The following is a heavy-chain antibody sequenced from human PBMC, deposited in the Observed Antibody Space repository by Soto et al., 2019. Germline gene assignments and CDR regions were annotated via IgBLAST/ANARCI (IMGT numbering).Heavy chain of an antibody. V-gene: IGHV1-46*01. Sequence: QVQLVQSGAEVKKPGASVKVSCKASGYTFTSYYMHWVRQAPGQGLEWMGIINPSGGSTSYAQKIRGGVTMTRDTSTSTVYMELSSLRSEDTAVYYCARGSSSPWAGYYYYGMDVWGQGTTVTVSS. CDR3: ARGSSSPWAGYYYYGMDV. CDR2: INPSGGST. D-gene: IGHD2-2*01. J-gene: IGHJ6*02. CDR1: GYTFTSYY.